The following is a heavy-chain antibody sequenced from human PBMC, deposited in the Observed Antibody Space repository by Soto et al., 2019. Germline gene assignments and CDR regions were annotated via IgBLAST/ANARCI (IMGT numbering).Heavy chain of an antibody. V-gene: IGHV4-59*01. Sequence: SETLSLTCTVSGGSISSYYWSWIRQPPGKGLEWIGYIYYSGSTNYNPSLKSRVTISVDTSKNQFSLKLSSVTAADTAVYYCARVRVLMVYAMHERNDYYYYYMDVWGKGTTVTVSS. CDR1: GGSISSYY. CDR3: ARVRVLMVYAMHERNDYYYYYMDV. J-gene: IGHJ6*03. CDR2: IYYSGST. D-gene: IGHD2-8*01.